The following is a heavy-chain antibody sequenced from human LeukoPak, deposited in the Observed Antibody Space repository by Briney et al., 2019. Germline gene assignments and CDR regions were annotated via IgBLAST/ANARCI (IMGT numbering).Heavy chain of an antibody. CDR1: GFTFSSYA. CDR3: AKDAAAAGSFDY. J-gene: IGHJ4*02. V-gene: IGHV3-23*01. Sequence: PGGSLRLSCAASGFTFSSYAMNWVRQAPGKGLEWVSAISGRGGSTYYADSVKGRFTISRANSKNTLYLQMNSLRAEDTALYYCAKDAAAAGSFDYWGQGTLVTVSS. CDR2: ISGRGGST. D-gene: IGHD6-13*01.